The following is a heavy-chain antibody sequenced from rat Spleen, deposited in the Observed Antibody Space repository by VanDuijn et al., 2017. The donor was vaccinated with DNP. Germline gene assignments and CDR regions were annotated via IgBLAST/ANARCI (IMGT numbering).Heavy chain of an antibody. CDR2: IINDGRRT. CDR1: GFTFSDYN. Sequence: EVQLVESGGGLVLPGRSLRLSCAASGFTFSDYNMAWVRQAPKKGLEWVATIINDGRRTYYRDSVKGRFTISRDNGKSTRYLQMDSPRSEDTATYYCYTLNYDASLSGYFDDWGQGVMVTVSS. V-gene: IGHV5S10*01. D-gene: IGHD4-3*01. J-gene: IGHJ2*01. CDR3: YTLNYDASLSGYFDD.